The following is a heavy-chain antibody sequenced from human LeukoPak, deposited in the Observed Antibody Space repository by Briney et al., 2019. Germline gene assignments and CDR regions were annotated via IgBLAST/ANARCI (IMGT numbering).Heavy chain of an antibody. J-gene: IGHJ6*02. Sequence: GESLKISCQASGYSFTSSWIGWARQMPGKGLEWMAIINPGDSDTRYSPSFQGQVTISADKSISTAYLQWSSLKASDTAMYYCARLGNTAMVHLYYYGMDVWGQGTTVTVSS. CDR2: INPGDSDT. D-gene: IGHD5-18*01. V-gene: IGHV5-51*01. CDR3: ARLGNTAMVHLYYYGMDV. CDR1: GYSFTSSW.